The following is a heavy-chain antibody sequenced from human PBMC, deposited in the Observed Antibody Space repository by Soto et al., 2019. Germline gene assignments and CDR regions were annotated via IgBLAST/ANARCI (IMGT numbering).Heavy chain of an antibody. D-gene: IGHD2-15*01. J-gene: IGHJ4*02. V-gene: IGHV3-23*01. CDR1: GFTFSSYA. Sequence: GGSLRLSCAASGFTFSSYAMSWVRQAPGKGLEWVSAISGSGGSTYYADSVKGRFTISRDNSKNTLYLQMNSLRAEDTAVYYCAKHCSGGSCYDSDYWGQGTLVTVSS. CDR3: AKHCSGGSCYDSDY. CDR2: ISGSGGST.